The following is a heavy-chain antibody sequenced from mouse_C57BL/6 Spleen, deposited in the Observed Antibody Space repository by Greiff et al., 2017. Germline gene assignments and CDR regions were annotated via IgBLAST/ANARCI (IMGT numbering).Heavy chain of an antibody. CDR1: GYTFTDYY. D-gene: IGHD2-3*01. J-gene: IGHJ2*01. V-gene: IGHV1-76*01. Sequence: QVQLQQSGAELVRPGASVKLSCKASGYTFTDYYINWVKQRPGQGLEWIARIYPGSGNTYYNEKFKGKATLTAEKSSSTAYMQLSSLTSEDSAVYFCARYTGYDGYFDYWGQGTTLTVSS. CDR2: IYPGSGNT. CDR3: ARYTGYDGYFDY.